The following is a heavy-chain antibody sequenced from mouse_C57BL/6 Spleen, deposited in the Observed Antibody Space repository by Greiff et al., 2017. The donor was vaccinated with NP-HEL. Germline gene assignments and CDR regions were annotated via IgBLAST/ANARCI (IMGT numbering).Heavy chain of an antibody. J-gene: IGHJ3*01. CDR1: GYTFTDYY. Sequence: VQLQQSGAELVRPGASVKLSCKASGYTFTDYYINWVKQRPGQGLEWIARIYPGSGNTYYNEKFKGKATLTAEKSSSTAYMQLSSLTSEDSAVYFCARGISGFAYWGQGTLVTVSA. CDR2: IYPGSGNT. V-gene: IGHV1-76*01. D-gene: IGHD1-3*01. CDR3: ARGISGFAY.